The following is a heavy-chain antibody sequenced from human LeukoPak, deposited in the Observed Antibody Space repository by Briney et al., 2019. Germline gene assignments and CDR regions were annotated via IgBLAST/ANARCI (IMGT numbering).Heavy chain of an antibody. D-gene: IGHD2-21*02. CDR3: AKLLRPYYYYYMDV. Sequence: GWSLRLSCAASGFTFSSYWMHWARQAPGKGLVWVSRINSDGSSTSYADSVKGRFTISRDNAKNTLYLQMNSLRAEDTAVYYCAKLLRPYYYYYMDVWGKGTTVTVSS. CDR2: INSDGSST. V-gene: IGHV3-74*01. J-gene: IGHJ6*03. CDR1: GFTFSSYW.